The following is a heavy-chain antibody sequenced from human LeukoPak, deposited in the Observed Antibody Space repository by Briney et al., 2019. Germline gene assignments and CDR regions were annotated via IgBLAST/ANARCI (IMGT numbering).Heavy chain of an antibody. CDR3: ARTLYSYGRPVYYYGIDV. V-gene: IGHV3-33*01. J-gene: IGHJ6*04. CDR1: GFTFSAYG. Sequence: GRSLRLSCAASGFTFSAYGMHWVRQAPGKGLEWVALIWHDGSNKYYEGSVKGRFTISRDDSKNMLYLQMNSLRDEDTAVYYCARTLYSYGRPVYYYGIDVWGKGTTVTVSS. CDR2: IWHDGSNK. D-gene: IGHD5-18*01.